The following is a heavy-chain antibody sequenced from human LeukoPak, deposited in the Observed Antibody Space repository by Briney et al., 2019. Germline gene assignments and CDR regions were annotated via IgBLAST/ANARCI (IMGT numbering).Heavy chain of an antibody. V-gene: IGHV3-23*01. J-gene: IGHJ5*02. D-gene: IGHD2-8*02. Sequence: PRGTLRLSCAASGFTFSSYGMSWVRQAPGKGLEWVSAISGSGGSTYYADSVKGRFTLSRDNSKNTLYLKMNSLSAEDTAVYYCARRASGGIDPWGQGTLVTVSS. CDR3: ARRASGGIDP. CDR2: ISGSGGST. CDR1: GFTFSSYG.